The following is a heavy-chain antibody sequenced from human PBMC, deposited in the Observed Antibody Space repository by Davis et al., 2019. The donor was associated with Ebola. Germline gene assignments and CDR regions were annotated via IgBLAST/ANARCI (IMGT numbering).Heavy chain of an antibody. D-gene: IGHD1-26*01. CDR1: GFIFSSYA. CDR2: IGGSGGST. V-gene: IGHV3-23*01. CDR3: AKDSTAGALGGY. J-gene: IGHJ4*02. Sequence: GESLKISCAASGFIFSSYAMSWVRQAPGKGLAWVAAIGGSGGSTYYADSVKGRFTISRDNSKSSLYLHMHTLRVDDTAVYYCAKDSTAGALGGYWGQGTLVTVSS.